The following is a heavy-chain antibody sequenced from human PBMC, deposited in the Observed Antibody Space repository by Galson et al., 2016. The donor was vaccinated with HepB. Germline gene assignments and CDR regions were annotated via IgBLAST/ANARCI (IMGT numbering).Heavy chain of an antibody. D-gene: IGHD5-18*01. Sequence: SLRLSCAASGFTVSNNYMSWVRQAPGKGLQWVSLIYSGGDTDYADSVKGRFTISRDSSKNTLYLQMNSLRPEDTAVYYCARCVDTSMAPFDYWGQGTLLTVSS. CDR3: ARCVDTSMAPFDY. J-gene: IGHJ4*02. CDR2: IYSGGDT. V-gene: IGHV3-53*05. CDR1: GFTVSNNY.